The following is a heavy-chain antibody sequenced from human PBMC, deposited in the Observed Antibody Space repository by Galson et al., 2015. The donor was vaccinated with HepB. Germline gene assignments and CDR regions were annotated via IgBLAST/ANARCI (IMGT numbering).Heavy chain of an antibody. V-gene: IGHV3-23*01. CDR2: ISGSGGST. J-gene: IGHJ6*02. D-gene: IGHD2-2*01. CDR1: GFTFSSYA. Sequence: SLRLSCAASGFTFSSYAMSWVRQAPGKGLEWVSAISGSGGSTYYADSVKGRFTISRDNSKNTLYLQMNSLRAEDTAVYYCAKEGDPKPYIVVVPYYYGMDVWGQGTTVTVSS. CDR3: AKEGDPKPYIVVVPYYYGMDV.